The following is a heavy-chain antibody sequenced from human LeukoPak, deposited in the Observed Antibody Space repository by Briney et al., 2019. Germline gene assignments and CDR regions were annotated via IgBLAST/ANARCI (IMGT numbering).Heavy chain of an antibody. J-gene: IGHJ4*02. D-gene: IGHD1-26*01. V-gene: IGHV4-59*08. CDR1: GASISGYY. CDR3: ARVGVGATRIFDY. Sequence: SETLSLTCTVSGASISGYYWSWIRQPPGKGLEWIGYIYYSGSTYYNPSLKSRVTISVDTSKNQFSLKLSSVTAADTAVYYCARVGVGATRIFDYWGQGTLVTVSS. CDR2: IYYSGST.